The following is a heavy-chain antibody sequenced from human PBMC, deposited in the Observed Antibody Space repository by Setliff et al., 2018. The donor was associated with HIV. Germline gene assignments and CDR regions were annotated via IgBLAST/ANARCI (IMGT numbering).Heavy chain of an antibody. CDR3: ATASGYDLFMGAFDI. CDR1: GVSISSHS. D-gene: IGHD5-12*01. J-gene: IGHJ3*02. CDR2: IHATGGV. Sequence: SETLSLTCTVSGVSISSHSWSWIRQPAGERLEWIGRIHATGGVNYNPSLKSRVTVSIDTAKNQFSMKLYSVTAADTAVYYCATASGYDLFMGAFDIWGQGTMVTVSS. V-gene: IGHV4-4*07.